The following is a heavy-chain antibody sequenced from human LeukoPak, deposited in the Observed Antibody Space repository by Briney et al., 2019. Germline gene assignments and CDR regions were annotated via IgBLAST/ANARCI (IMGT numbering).Heavy chain of an antibody. CDR1: GYTFTSYG. CDR2: ISAYNGNT. CDR3: ARDRTGSVRDGLYY. J-gene: IGHJ4*02. D-gene: IGHD3-9*01. Sequence: ASVKVSCKTSGYTFTSYGFSWVRQAPGQGLEWVGWISAYNGNTNYAQKLQGRVTMSTDTFTSTAYMELRSLSSDDTAVYYCARDRTGSVRDGLYYWGQGTLVTVSS. V-gene: IGHV1-18*01.